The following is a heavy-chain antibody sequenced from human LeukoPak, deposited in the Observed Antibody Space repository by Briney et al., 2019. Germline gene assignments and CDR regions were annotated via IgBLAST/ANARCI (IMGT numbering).Heavy chain of an antibody. CDR3: ATLVVTAMYYFDY. J-gene: IGHJ4*02. CDR2: INPNSGGT. Sequence: ASVKVSCTASGGTFSSYAISWVRQAPGQGLEWMGWINPNSGGTNYAQKFQGRVTMTRDTSISTAYMELSRLRSDDTAVYYCATLVVTAMYYFDYWGQGTLVTVSS. CDR1: GGTFSSYA. V-gene: IGHV1-2*02. D-gene: IGHD2-21*02.